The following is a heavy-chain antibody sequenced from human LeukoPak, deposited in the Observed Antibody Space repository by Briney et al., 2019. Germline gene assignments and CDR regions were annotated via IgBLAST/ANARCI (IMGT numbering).Heavy chain of an antibody. D-gene: IGHD2-15*01. Sequence: PSQTLSLTCTVSGDSISSGSYYWSWIRQPAGEGLEWIGRIYSSGRTHYSPSLKSRVAISVDTSKNRFSLRLSSVTAADTAAYYCARGIVVVAQLGYYYYYMDVWGKGTTVTISS. J-gene: IGHJ6*03. CDR2: IYSSGRT. CDR3: ARGIVVVAQLGYYYYYMDV. CDR1: GDSISSGSYY. V-gene: IGHV4-61*02.